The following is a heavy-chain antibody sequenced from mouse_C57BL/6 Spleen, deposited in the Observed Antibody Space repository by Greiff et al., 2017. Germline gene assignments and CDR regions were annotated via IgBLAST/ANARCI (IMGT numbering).Heavy chain of an antibody. CDR3: ATDGNYDDYAMDY. CDR2: ILPGSGST. J-gene: IGHJ4*01. Sequence: VQGVESGAELMKPGASVKLSCKATGYTFTGYWIAWVKQRPGHGLEWIGEILPGSGSTNYTEKFKGKVTFTADTSSNTAYMQLSSLTTEDSAIYYCATDGNYDDYAMDYWGQGTSVTVSS. V-gene: IGHV1-9*01. CDR1: GYTFTGYW. D-gene: IGHD2-1*01.